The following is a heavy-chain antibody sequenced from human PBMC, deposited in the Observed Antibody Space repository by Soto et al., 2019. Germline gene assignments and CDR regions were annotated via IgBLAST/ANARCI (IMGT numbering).Heavy chain of an antibody. CDR3: AGDWEWLPKGYYGMDF. CDR1: GFTFNDYY. D-gene: IGHD3-3*01. V-gene: IGHV3-11*01. Sequence: GGYPRLSCVASGFTFNDYYMSWIRQAPGKGLEWVSYISSSSSTIYYADSVKGRFTISRDNAKNSLYLQMNSLRAEDTAVYYCAGDWEWLPKGYYGMDFWGQGPTVTVSS. CDR2: ISSSSSTI. J-gene: IGHJ6*02.